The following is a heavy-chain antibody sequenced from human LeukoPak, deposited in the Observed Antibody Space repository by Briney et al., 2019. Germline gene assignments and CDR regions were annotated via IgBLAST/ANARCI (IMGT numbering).Heavy chain of an antibody. CDR3: ERDAATITSAMDV. Sequence: ASVKVSCKASVYTCTNYSISWVRQAPGQPLEWIGWVSAYNGNTKYEQKFQGRDTMTTDSSTTTAYMELRRLRSDTTAVSYCERDAATITSAMDVWGQGNTVTVSS. CDR1: VYTCTNYS. CDR2: VSAYNGNT. V-gene: IGHV1-18*01. D-gene: IGHD3-10*01. J-gene: IGHJ6*02.